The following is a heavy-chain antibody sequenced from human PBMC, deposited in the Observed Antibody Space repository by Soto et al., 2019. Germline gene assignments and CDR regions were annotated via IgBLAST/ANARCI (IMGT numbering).Heavy chain of an antibody. CDR1: GFTFSSYA. V-gene: IGHV3-23*01. Sequence: PGGSLRLSCAASGFTFSSYAMSWVRQAPGKGLERVSAISGSGGSTYYADSVKGRFTISRDNSKNTLYLQMNSLRAEDTAVYYCAKDLYYYGSGSYRPFDYWGQGTLVTVSS. CDR2: ISGSGGST. D-gene: IGHD3-10*01. CDR3: AKDLYYYGSGSYRPFDY. J-gene: IGHJ4*02.